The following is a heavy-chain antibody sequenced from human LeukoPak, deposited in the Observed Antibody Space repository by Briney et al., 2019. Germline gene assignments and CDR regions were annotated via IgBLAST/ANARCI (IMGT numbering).Heavy chain of an antibody. CDR3: AKAHYNTAYNDY. CDR2: IGGSGVNT. D-gene: IGHD3-22*01. V-gene: IGHV3-23*01. J-gene: IGHJ4*02. Sequence: PGGSLRLSCAASGFTFSSYAMSWVRQAPGGGVEWVSSIGGSGVNTHYADSVKGRFTISRDNSKNTLYLQMNSLRAEDTAIYYCAKAHYNTAYNDYWGQGTLVTVSS. CDR1: GFTFSSYA.